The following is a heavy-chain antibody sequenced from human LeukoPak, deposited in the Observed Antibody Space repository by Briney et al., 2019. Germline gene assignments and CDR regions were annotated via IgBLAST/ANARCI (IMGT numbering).Heavy chain of an antibody. CDR2: INSDGTTR. Sequence: GSLRLSCAASGFTFSTYWVHWVRQAPGKGLVWVSRINSDGTTRRYADSVKGRFTISRDNAKSTLYLQMNSLRVEDTAVYYCARDREQEPTYDYWGRGTLVTVSS. D-gene: IGHD6-13*01. V-gene: IGHV3-74*01. CDR1: GFTFSTYW. CDR3: ARDREQEPTYDY. J-gene: IGHJ4*02.